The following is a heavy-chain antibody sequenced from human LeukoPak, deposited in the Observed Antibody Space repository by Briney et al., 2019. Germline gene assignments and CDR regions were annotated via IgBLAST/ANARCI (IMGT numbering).Heavy chain of an antibody. V-gene: IGHV3-23*01. J-gene: IGHJ6*03. CDR3: ARDGVILSVSNYYYYMDV. CDR2: ISGSGIST. Sequence: GGSLRLSCAASGFTFSSYAMSWVRQAPGKGLEWVSGISGSGISTYYVDSVKGRFTISRDNAKNSLYLQMNSLRAEDTAVYYCARDGVILSVSNYYYYMDVWGKGTTVTVSS. D-gene: IGHD3-16*02. CDR1: GFTFSSYA.